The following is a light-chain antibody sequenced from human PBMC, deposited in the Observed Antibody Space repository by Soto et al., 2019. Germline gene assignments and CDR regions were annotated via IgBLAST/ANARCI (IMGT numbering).Light chain of an antibody. CDR2: GAS. V-gene: IGKV3-20*01. CDR1: QSISRS. CDR3: HQYDISPLT. Sequence: EIVLAQSPGTLSLSPGERATLSCRASQSISRSLAWFQQKPGQAPRLVIYGASSRGTDIPDRFSGSGSGTDFTLTISGLEPEDFAVYYCHQYDISPLTFGGGTKVEIK. J-gene: IGKJ4*01.